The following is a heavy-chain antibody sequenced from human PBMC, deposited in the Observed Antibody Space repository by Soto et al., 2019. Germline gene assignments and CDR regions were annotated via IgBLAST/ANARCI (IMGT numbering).Heavy chain of an antibody. CDR1: GLHFSSQG. D-gene: IGHD5-12*01. J-gene: IGHJ4*02. CDR3: ARNPSGVDLASMKD. V-gene: IGHV3-33*01. Sequence: QVHLVESGGGVVQPGGSLRLSCVASGLHFSSQGMHWARQAPGKGLEWVAVIRNDGYTTHYADPVKGRFTISRDNSRNTLYLQRNSLIAEDTAIYYCARNPSGVDLASMKDWGRGTLVTVSS. CDR2: IRNDGYTT.